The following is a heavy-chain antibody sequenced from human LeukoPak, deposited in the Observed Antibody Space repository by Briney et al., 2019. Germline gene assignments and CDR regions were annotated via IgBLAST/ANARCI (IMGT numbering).Heavy chain of an antibody. CDR3: ARDLNWNDQLVFDY. CDR2: ISAYNGNT. D-gene: IGHD1-1*01. CDR1: GYTFTSYG. V-gene: IGHV1-18*01. J-gene: IGHJ4*02. Sequence: ASVKVSCKASGYTFTSYGISWVRQAPGQGLEWMGWISAYNGNTNYAQKHQGRVTMTTDTSTSTAYMELRSLRSDDTAVYYCARDLNWNDQLVFDYWGQGTLVTVSS.